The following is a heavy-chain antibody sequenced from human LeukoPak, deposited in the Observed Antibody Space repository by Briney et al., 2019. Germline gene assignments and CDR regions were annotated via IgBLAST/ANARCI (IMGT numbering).Heavy chain of an antibody. V-gene: IGHV3-23*01. D-gene: IGHD6-19*01. CDR3: AKAQGYSSGNYFDY. J-gene: IGHJ4*02. CDR2: ISGGGGST. CDR1: GFTFSSYA. Sequence: GGSLRLSCAASGFTFSSYAMSWVRQAPGKGLEWVSAISGGGGSTYYADSVKGRFTISRDNSKNTLYLQMNSLRAEDTAVYYCAKAQGYSSGNYFDYWGQGTLVTVSS.